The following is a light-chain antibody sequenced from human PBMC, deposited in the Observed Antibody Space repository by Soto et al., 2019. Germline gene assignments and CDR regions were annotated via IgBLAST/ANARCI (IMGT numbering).Light chain of an antibody. CDR1: SSDVGSYNL. CDR3: CSYAGSSTPHVV. J-gene: IGLJ2*01. Sequence: QSVLTQPASVSGSPGQSNTISCTGTSSDVGSYNLVSWYQQHPGKAPKLMIYEGSKRPSGVSNRFSGSKSGNTASLTISGLQAEDEADYYCCSYAGSSTPHVVFGGGTKLTVL. V-gene: IGLV2-23*01. CDR2: EGS.